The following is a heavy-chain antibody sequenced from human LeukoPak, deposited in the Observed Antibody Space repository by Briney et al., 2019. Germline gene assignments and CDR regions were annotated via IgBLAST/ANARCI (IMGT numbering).Heavy chain of an antibody. J-gene: IGHJ4*02. CDR1: GFTFSSYS. Sequence: GGSLRLSCAASGFTFSSYSMNWVRQAPGKGLEWVSSISSSSSYIYYADSVKGRFTISRDNAKNSLYLQMNSLRAEDTAVYYCASPEAYGDYAPDYWGQGTLVTVSS. CDR3: ASPEAYGDYAPDY. V-gene: IGHV3-21*01. D-gene: IGHD4-17*01. CDR2: ISSSSSYI.